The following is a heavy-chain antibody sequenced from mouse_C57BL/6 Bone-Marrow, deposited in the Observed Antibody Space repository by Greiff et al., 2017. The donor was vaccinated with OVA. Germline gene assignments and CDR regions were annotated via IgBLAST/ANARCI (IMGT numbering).Heavy chain of an antibody. CDR2: IYPSDSET. J-gene: IGHJ4*01. Sequence: VQLQQPGAELVRPGSSVKLSCKASGYTFTSYWMDWVKQRPGQGLEWIGNIYPSDSETHYNQKFKDKATLTVYKSSSTAYMQLSSLTSEDSAVYYCARAPGGLRRNYAMDYWGQGTSVTVSS. CDR3: ARAPGGLRRNYAMDY. V-gene: IGHV1-61*01. CDR1: GYTFTSYW. D-gene: IGHD2-4*01.